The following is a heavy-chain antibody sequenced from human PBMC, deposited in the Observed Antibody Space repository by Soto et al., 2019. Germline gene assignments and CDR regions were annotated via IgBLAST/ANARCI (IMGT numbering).Heavy chain of an antibody. CDR3: ATEPPRRNSVYFLDS. D-gene: IGHD1-7*01. CDR2: VSASGLNT. CDR1: P. J-gene: IGHJ4*02. V-gene: IGHV3-23*01. Sequence: PVCRLRQAPGKGLEWVSGVSASGLNTDYADPVKGRFYISRDNSKNTVSLHMNSLRAEDTAFYYCATEPPRRNSVYFLDSLGQGP.